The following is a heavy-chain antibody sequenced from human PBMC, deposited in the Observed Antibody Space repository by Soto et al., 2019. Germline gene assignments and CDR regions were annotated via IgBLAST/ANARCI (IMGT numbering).Heavy chain of an antibody. V-gene: IGHV3-7*05. D-gene: IGHD4-17*01. CDR2: INQDGSEK. CDR1: GFSISTFW. CDR3: AKDIWSRRDYASAFDI. J-gene: IGHJ3*02. Sequence: GGSLRLSCVTSGFSISTFWLNWVRQAPGRGLEWVANINQDGSEKYYVDSVKGRFTISRDNAKNSLYLQMNSLRAEDTALYYCAKDIWSRRDYASAFDIWGQGTMVTVSS.